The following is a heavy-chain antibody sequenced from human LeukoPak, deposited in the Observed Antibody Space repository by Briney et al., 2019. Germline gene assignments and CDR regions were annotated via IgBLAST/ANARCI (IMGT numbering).Heavy chain of an antibody. D-gene: IGHD4-17*01. J-gene: IGHJ6*03. CDR3: ARANGDPLYYYYYMDV. CDR2: INHSGST. Sequence: SETLSLTCAVYGGSFSGYYWSWIRQPPGKGLEWIGEINHSGSTNYNPSLKSRVTISVDTSKNQFSLKLSSVTAADTAVYYCARANGDPLYYYYYMDVWGKGTTVTISS. CDR1: GGSFSGYY. V-gene: IGHV4-34*01.